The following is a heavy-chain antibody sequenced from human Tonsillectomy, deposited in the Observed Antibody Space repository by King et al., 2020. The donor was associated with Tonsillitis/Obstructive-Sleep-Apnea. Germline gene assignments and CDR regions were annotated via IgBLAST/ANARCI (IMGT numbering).Heavy chain of an antibody. CDR3: ARGYYDYVWGGYPLDY. J-gene: IGHJ4*02. D-gene: IGHD3-16*02. V-gene: IGHV3-30*04. CDR1: GFTFSSYA. Sequence: QVQLVESGGGVVQPGRSLRLSCAASGFTFSSYAMHWVRQAPGKGLEWVAVISYDGSNKYYADSVKGRFTISRDNSKNTLYLQMNSLRAEDTAVYYCARGYYDYVWGGYPLDYWGQGTLVTVSS. CDR2: ISYDGSNK.